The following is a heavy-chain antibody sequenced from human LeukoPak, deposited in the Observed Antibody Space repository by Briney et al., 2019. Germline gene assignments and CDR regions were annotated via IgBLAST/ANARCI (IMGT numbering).Heavy chain of an antibody. CDR1: GFTFSSYA. D-gene: IGHD4-17*01. J-gene: IGHJ4*02. CDR2: ISDRGGST. CDR3: AKVGDGDYGGFFDC. Sequence: GGSLRLSCAASGFTFSSYAMSWVRQAPGKGLEWVSSISDRGGSTYYADSVKGRFTISRDNSKNTRYLQMNSLRAEDTAVYYCAKVGDGDYGGFFDCWGQGTLVTVSS. V-gene: IGHV3-23*01.